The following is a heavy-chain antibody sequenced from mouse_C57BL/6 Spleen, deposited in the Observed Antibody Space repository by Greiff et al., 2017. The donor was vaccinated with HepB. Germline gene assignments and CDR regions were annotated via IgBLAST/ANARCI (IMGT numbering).Heavy chain of an antibody. V-gene: IGHV1-69*01. CDR2: IDPSDSYT. CDR1: GYTFTSYW. D-gene: IGHD1-1*01. CDR3: ARSNYYGSSYVAY. J-gene: IGHJ3*01. Sequence: QVQLKQPGAELVMPGASVKLSCKASGYTFTSYWMHWVKQRPGQGLEWIGEIDPSDSYTNYNQKFKGKSTLTVDKSSSTAYMQLSSLTSEDSAVYYCARSNYYGSSYVAYWGQGTLVTVSA.